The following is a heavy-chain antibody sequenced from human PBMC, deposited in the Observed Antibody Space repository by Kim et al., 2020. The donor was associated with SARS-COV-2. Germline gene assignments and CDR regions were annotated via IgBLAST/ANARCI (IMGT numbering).Heavy chain of an antibody. Sequence: GGSLRLSCAASGFTFTTYNMNWVRQAPGKGLEWISYISVTDAIYYADSVKGRFTISRDYAKNSLDLQMNSLSDEDTAVYYCARDWNWGIDVWGQGTLVTFSS. CDR1: GFTFTTYN. D-gene: IGHD7-27*01. J-gene: IGHJ4*02. CDR2: ISVTDAI. CDR3: ARDWNWGIDV. V-gene: IGHV3-48*02.